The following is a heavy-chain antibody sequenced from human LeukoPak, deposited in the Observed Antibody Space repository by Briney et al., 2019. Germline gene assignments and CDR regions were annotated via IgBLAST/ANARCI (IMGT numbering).Heavy chain of an antibody. CDR2: ISYDGSNK. CDR3: AKDRRAAGPGAFDI. Sequence: GGSLRLSCAASGFTFSSYGMHWVRQAPGKGLEWVAVISYDGSNKYYADSVKGRFTISRDNSKNTLYLQMNSLRAEDTAVYYCAKDRRAAGPGAFDIWGQETMVTVSS. J-gene: IGHJ3*02. D-gene: IGHD6-13*01. CDR1: GFTFSSYG. V-gene: IGHV3-30*18.